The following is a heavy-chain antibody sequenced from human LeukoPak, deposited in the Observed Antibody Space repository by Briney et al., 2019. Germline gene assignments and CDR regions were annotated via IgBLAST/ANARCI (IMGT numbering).Heavy chain of an antibody. D-gene: IGHD5-12*01. Sequence: PGGSLRLSCAASGFTFDDYAMHWVRQAPGKGLEWVSGISWNSGSIGYADSVKGRFTISRDNSKNTLYLQMNSLRAEDTAVYYCARDGYNGPGAPFDYWGQGTLVTVSS. V-gene: IGHV3-9*01. CDR2: ISWNSGSI. CDR3: ARDGYNGPGAPFDY. CDR1: GFTFDDYA. J-gene: IGHJ4*02.